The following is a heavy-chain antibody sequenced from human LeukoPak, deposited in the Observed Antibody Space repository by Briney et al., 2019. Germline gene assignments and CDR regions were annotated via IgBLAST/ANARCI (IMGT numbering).Heavy chain of an antibody. D-gene: IGHD6-19*01. CDR3: ARGGSSGWYSRSRTKYYFDY. CDR1: GFTFTTYS. J-gene: IGHJ4*02. Sequence: GGSLRLSCEASGFTFTTYSMTWVRQAPGKGLEWVSIISSGSSAIFSADALKGRFTISRDDAKNLLYLDMNSLRAEDTAVYYCARGGSSGWYSRSRTKYYFDYWGQGTLVTVSS. V-gene: IGHV3-21*01. CDR2: ISSGSSAI.